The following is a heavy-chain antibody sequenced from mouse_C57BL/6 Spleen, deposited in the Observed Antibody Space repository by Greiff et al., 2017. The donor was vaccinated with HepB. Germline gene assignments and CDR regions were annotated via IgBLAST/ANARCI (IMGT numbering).Heavy chain of an antibody. D-gene: IGHD1-1*01. V-gene: IGHV14-2*01. CDR3: ARGYYYGSSYLLGFAY. CDR1: GFNIKDYY. J-gene: IGHJ3*01. CDR2: IDPEDGET. Sequence: VQLQQSGAELVKPGASVKLSCTASGFNIKDYYMHWVKQRTEQGLEWIGRIDPEDGETKYDPKFQGKATITADTSSNTAYLQLSSLTSEDTAVYYCARGYYYGSSYLLGFAYWGQGTLVTVSA.